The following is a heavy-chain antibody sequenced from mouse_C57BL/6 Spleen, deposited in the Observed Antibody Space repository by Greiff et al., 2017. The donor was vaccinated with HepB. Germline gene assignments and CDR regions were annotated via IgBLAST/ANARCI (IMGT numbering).Heavy chain of an antibody. CDR3: ARTGLYYFDY. V-gene: IGHV5-6*01. J-gene: IGHJ2*01. D-gene: IGHD3-1*01. Sequence: EVKLMESGGDLVKPGGSLKLSCAASGFTFSSYGMSWVRQTPDKRLEWVATISSGGSYTYYPDSVKGRFTISRDNAKNTLYLQMSSLNSEDTAMYYWARTGLYYFDYWGQGTTLTVSS. CDR1: GFTFSSYG. CDR2: ISSGGSYT.